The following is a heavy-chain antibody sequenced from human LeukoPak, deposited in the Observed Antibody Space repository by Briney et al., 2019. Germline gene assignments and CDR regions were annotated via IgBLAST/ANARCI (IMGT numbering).Heavy chain of an antibody. Sequence: TGGSLRLSCAASGFSFSKYWMHWVRQAPGKGLVWVSRINLDGSSRSYADSVKGRFTISRDNAKNTLYLQMNSLRAEDTAVYYCARGKYGGYFIDYWGQGTLVTVSS. J-gene: IGHJ4*02. D-gene: IGHD5-12*01. CDR3: ARGKYGGYFIDY. CDR2: INLDGSSR. V-gene: IGHV3-74*01. CDR1: GFSFSKYW.